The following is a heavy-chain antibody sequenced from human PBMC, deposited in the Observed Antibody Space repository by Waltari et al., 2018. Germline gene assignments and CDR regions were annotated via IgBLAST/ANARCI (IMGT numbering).Heavy chain of an antibody. D-gene: IGHD3-16*01. Sequence: QVRLVQSGTEVKRPGASVTVSCNASGFPFNNFGFSWVRQAPGHGLEWLGWISAYSGATHYAEKFQGRVTMTTDTSTDIVYMDLRSLRSDDTAVYFCARNIMRRIDEWGQGTLLTVSS. CDR1: GFPFNNFG. J-gene: IGHJ4*02. V-gene: IGHV1-18*01. CDR2: ISAYSGAT. CDR3: ARNIMRRIDE.